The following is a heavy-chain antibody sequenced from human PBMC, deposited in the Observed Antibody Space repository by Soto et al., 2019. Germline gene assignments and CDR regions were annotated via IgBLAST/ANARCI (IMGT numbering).Heavy chain of an antibody. Sequence: STETLSLTCAVYGGSFSGYYWSWIRQPPGKGLEWIGEINHSGSTNYNPSLKSRVTISVDTSKNQFSLKLSSVAAADTAVYYCARRPIQNSVNIVVVAVPKTKINCGMDVWGQGITV. CDR1: GGSFSGYY. CDR2: INHSGST. J-gene: IGHJ6*02. D-gene: IGHD2-2*01. CDR3: ARRPIQNSVNIVVVAVPKTKINCGMDV. V-gene: IGHV4-34*01.